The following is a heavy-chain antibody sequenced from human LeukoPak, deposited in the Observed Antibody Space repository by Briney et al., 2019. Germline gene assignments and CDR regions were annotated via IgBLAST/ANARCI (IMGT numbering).Heavy chain of an antibody. D-gene: IGHD4-17*01. CDR1: GFTFSDYA. V-gene: IGHV3-23*01. J-gene: IGHJ3*02. CDR3: ARDPNGDYVGAFDM. Sequence: GGSLRLSCTASGFTFSDYAMMWVRQSPGKGPEWAAAIRGGGHGPFYADSVRGRFTISRDNSKYTLFLQMDSLRAEDTAVYSCARDPNGDYVGAFDMWGPGTMVTVSS. CDR2: IRGGGHGP.